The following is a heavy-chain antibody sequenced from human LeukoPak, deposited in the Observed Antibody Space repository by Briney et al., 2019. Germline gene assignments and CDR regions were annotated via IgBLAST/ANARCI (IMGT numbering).Heavy chain of an antibody. Sequence: GGSLRLSCVASGLTFSSYAMTWVRQAPGMGLEWVSGVTGSGADTYYADSVEGRFTVSRDNSKNTLYLQMNSLRVEDTAVYYCAKAPSWGQGALVTVSS. J-gene: IGHJ4*02. CDR2: VTGSGADT. CDR1: GLTFSSYA. CDR3: AKAPS. V-gene: IGHV3-23*01.